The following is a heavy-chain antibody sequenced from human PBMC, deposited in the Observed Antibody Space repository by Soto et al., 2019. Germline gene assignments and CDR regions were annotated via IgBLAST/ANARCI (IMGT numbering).Heavy chain of an antibody. J-gene: IGHJ4*02. V-gene: IGHV3-48*03. CDR2: ISSSGSTI. CDR3: ARGRGSGWYRSFDY. D-gene: IGHD6-19*01. CDR1: GFTFSSYE. Sequence: GGSLRLSCAASGFTFSSYEMNWVRQAPGKGLEWVSYISSSGSTIYYADSVKGRFTISRDNAKNSLYLQMNSLRAEDTAVYYCARGRGSGWYRSFDYWGQGTLVTVSS.